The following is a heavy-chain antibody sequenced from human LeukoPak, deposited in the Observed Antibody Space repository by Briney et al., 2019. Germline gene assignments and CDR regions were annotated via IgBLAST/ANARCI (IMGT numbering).Heavy chain of an antibody. V-gene: IGHV4-38-2*02. D-gene: IGHD1-26*01. J-gene: IGHJ5*02. Sequence: SETLSLTCTVSGYSISSGYYWGWIRQPPGKGLEWIGSIHYSARIYYNPSLKSRLTISPDTSRNQFSLKLTSVTAADTAVYYCTREVRSAWASFDPWGQGTLVIVSS. CDR2: IHYSARI. CDR3: TREVRSAWASFDP. CDR1: GYSISSGYY.